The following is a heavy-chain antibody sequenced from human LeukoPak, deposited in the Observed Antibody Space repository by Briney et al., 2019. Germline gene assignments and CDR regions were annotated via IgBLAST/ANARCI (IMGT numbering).Heavy chain of an antibody. CDR3: ARVSQTPAYYYTSGYYYHGY. D-gene: IGHD3-22*01. CDR2: MNPNSGNT. V-gene: IGHV1-8*01. J-gene: IGHJ4*02. CDR1: GFTFSAYD. Sequence: GASVKVSCKASGFTFSAYDINWVRQAPGQGLEWMGWMNPNSGNTGFAQKFQGRVTMTRDTSINTAYMELSNLRSEDTAVYYCARVSQTPAYYYTSGYYYHGYWGQRTRVTVSS.